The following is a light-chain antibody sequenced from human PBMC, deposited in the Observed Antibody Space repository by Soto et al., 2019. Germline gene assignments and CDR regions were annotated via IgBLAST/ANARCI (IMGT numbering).Light chain of an antibody. V-gene: IGLV1-44*01. CDR1: SSNVGSYT. J-gene: IGLJ2*01. CDR3: AAWDDSLNGVV. Sequence: QSVLTQPPSASGTPGQRVTISCSGSSSNVGSYTVYWYQQLPGTAPKVLIYSGNRRPSGVPARFSGSKSGTSASLAISGLQSEDEADYYCAAWDDSLNGVVFGGGTMVTVL. CDR2: SGN.